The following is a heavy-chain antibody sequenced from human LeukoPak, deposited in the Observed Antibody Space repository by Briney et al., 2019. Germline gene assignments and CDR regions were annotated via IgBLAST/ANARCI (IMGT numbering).Heavy chain of an antibody. J-gene: IGHJ4*02. V-gene: IGHV3-9*01. CDR1: GFTFDDYA. CDR2: ISWNSGSI. CDR3: AKGRSSSWYVIDY. Sequence: SLSLSCAASGFTFDDYALHWVRQAPGKGLEWVSGISWNSGSIGYADSVKGRFTISRDNAKNSLYLQMNSLRAEDTALYYCAKGRSSSWYVIDYWGQGTLVTVSS. D-gene: IGHD6-13*01.